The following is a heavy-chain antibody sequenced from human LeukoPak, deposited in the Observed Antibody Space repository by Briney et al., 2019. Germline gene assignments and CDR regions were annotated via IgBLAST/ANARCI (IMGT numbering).Heavy chain of an antibody. CDR2: IYYSGST. D-gene: IGHD3-22*01. J-gene: IGHJ4*02. CDR3: AANYYDSRDY. CDR1: GGSISSGGYY. Sequence: PSETLFLTCTVSGGSISSGGYYWSWIRRHPGKGLEWIGYIYYSGSTYYNPSLKSRVTISVDTSKNQFSLKLSSVTAADTAVYYCAANYYDSRDYWGQGTLVTVSS. V-gene: IGHV4-31*03.